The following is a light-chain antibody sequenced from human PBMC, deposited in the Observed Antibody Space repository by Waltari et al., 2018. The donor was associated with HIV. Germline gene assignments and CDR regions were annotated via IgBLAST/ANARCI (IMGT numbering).Light chain of an antibody. Sequence: QSVLTPPPSVSGAPGQRVTISCTGSSPNIGAGYDVHWYQQLPGTAPKLLIYGNSNRPSGVPDRFSGSKSGTSASPAITGLQAEDEADYYCQSYDSSLSGSKVFGGGTKLTVL. J-gene: IGLJ3*02. CDR1: SPNIGAGYD. V-gene: IGLV1-40*01. CDR3: QSYDSSLSGSKV. CDR2: GNS.